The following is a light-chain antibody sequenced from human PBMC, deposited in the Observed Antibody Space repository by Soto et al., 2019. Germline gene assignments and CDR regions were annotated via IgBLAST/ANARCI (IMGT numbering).Light chain of an antibody. V-gene: IGKV1-39*01. CDR1: QSLAAY. CDR2: AAS. Sequence: DIQMTQSPSSLSASVGDRVTITCRASQSLAAYVNWVQQKPGKAPKLLIYAASSLQRGVPSRFGGSGSGTDFTLTISSLQPEDFATYYCQQNYGLHHTFGQGTKLEIK. J-gene: IGKJ2*01. CDR3: QQNYGLHHT.